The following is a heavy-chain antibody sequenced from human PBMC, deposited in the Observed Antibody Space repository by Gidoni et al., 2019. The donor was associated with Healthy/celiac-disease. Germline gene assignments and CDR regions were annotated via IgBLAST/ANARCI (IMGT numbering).Heavy chain of an antibody. Sequence: QVQLHESGPGPVTPPDTLSLISTVSVGSSSSSYWSWIRQPPGKGLEWIGYIYYSGSTNYNPSLKSRVTISVDTSKNQFSMKLSSVTAADTAVYYCARDAPDYGNWFDPWGQGTLVTVSS. V-gene: IGHV4-59*01. CDR3: ARDAPDYGNWFDP. CDR1: VGSSSSSY. CDR2: IYYSGST. D-gene: IGHD4-17*01. J-gene: IGHJ5*02.